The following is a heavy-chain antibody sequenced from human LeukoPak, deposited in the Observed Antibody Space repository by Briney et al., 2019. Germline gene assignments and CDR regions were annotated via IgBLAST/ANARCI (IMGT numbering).Heavy chain of an antibody. CDR3: AKGRMTTLDY. CDR1: GLTFDDYA. D-gene: IGHD3-16*01. J-gene: IGHJ4*02. CDR2: ISWNSGSI. Sequence: TGGSLRLSCAASGLTFDDYAMHWVRQAPGKGLEWVSGISWNSGSIGYADSVKGRFTISRDNAKNSLYLQMNSLRAEDTALYYCAKGRMTTLDYWGQGTLVTVSS. V-gene: IGHV3-9*01.